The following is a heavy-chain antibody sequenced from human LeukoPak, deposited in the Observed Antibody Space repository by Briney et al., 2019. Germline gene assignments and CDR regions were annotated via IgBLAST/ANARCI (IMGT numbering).Heavy chain of an antibody. CDR1: GFTFDDYA. CDR3: AKDVYYGSGREGVIDY. D-gene: IGHD3-10*01. Sequence: PGGSLRLSCAASGFTFDDYAMHWVRQAPGQGLEWVSGISWNSNSIGYADSVKSRFTISRDNAKNSLYLQMNSLRAEDTALYYCAKDVYYGSGREGVIDYWGQGTLVTVSS. J-gene: IGHJ4*02. V-gene: IGHV3-9*01. CDR2: ISWNSNSI.